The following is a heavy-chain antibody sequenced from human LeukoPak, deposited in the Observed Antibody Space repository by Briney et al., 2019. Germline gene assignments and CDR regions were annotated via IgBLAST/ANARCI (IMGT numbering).Heavy chain of an antibody. CDR3: AKESTAYSSGWDPALDY. J-gene: IGHJ4*02. CDR2: MRYDGSNK. D-gene: IGHD6-19*01. CDR1: GFTFSAAW. V-gene: IGHV3-30*02. Sequence: GGSLRLSCAASGFTFSAAWMTWVRQAPGEGLEWMAFMRYDGSNKYYADSVKGRFTISRDNSKNTLYLQMNSLRAEDTAVYYCAKESTAYSSGWDPALDYWGQGTLVTVSS.